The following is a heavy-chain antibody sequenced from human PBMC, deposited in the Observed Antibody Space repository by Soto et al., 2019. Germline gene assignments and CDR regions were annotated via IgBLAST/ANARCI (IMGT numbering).Heavy chain of an antibody. D-gene: IGHD6-19*01. J-gene: IGHJ5*02. Sequence: PGGSLRLSCAASGFTFSSYAMSWVRQAPGKGLEWVSAISGSGGSTCYADSVKGRFTISRDNSKNTLYLQMNSLRAEDTAVYYCAKDRVAGIMDPWFDPWGQGTLVTVSS. CDR2: ISGSGGST. V-gene: IGHV3-23*01. CDR3: AKDRVAGIMDPWFDP. CDR1: GFTFSSYA.